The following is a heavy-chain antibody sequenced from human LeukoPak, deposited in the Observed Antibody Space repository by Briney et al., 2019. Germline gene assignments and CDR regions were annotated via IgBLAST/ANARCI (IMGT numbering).Heavy chain of an antibody. J-gene: IGHJ4*02. Sequence: PSETLSLTCTVSGGSISSGRCYWSWIRQPAGKGLEWIGRIYTSGTTHYNPSLKSRVTMSVDTSKNQFSLKLSSVTAADTAVYYCARLSTVTTSFDYWGQGTLVTVSS. V-gene: IGHV4-61*02. D-gene: IGHD4-17*01. CDR1: GGSISSGRCY. CDR3: ARLSTVTTSFDY. CDR2: IYTSGTT.